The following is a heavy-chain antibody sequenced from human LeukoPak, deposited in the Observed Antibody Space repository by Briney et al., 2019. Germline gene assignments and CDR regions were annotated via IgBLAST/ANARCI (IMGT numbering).Heavy chain of an antibody. J-gene: IGHJ6*03. CDR1: GGSISSYY. V-gene: IGHV4-59*01. Sequence: SETLSLTCTVSGGSISSYYWSWIRQPPGKGLERIGYIHYSGSTNYNPSLKSRVTISVDTAKNQFSLRLSSVTAADTAVYYCARDYYGSGRSDYYYMDVWGKGTTVTVSS. D-gene: IGHD3-10*01. CDR3: ARDYYGSGRSDYYYMDV. CDR2: IHYSGST.